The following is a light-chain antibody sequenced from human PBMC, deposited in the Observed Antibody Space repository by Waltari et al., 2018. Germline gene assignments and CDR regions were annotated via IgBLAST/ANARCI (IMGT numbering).Light chain of an antibody. V-gene: IGKV1-27*01. CDR1: QGISNS. CDR3: QQYNSAVT. J-gene: IGKJ4*01. CDR2: AAS. Sequence: DIQMTQSPSSLSASVGHRVSITCRASQGISNSLAWYRQKPGKAPKLLIYAASTLQSGVPSRFSGSGSGTDFTLTISSLQPEDVAAYYCQQYNSAVTFGGGTKVEIK.